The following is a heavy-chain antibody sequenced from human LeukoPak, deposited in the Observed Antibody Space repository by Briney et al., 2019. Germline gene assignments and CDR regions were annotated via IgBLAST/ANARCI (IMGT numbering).Heavy chain of an antibody. J-gene: IGHJ6*02. D-gene: IGHD2/OR15-2a*01. CDR3: AKDVSALSHYYGMDV. V-gene: IGHV3-30*18. CDR2: ISYDGSNK. Sequence: PGGSLRLSCAASGFTFSSYGMHWVRQARGKGLEWVAVISYDGSNKYYADSVKGRFTISRDNSKNTLYLQMNSLRAEDTAVYYCAKDVSALSHYYGMDVWGQGTTVTVSS. CDR1: GFTFSSYG.